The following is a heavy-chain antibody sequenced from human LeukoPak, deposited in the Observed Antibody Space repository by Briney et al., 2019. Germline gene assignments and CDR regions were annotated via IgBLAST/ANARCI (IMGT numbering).Heavy chain of an antibody. Sequence: ASVKVSCKASGYTFTSYDINWVRQATGQGLEWMGWMNPNSGNTGYAQKFQGRVTITRNTSISTAYMELSSLRSEDTAVYYCANSADDFWSGYYAFDIWGQGTMVTVSS. CDR3: ANSADDFWSGYYAFDI. CDR2: MNPNSGNT. V-gene: IGHV1-8*03. D-gene: IGHD3-3*01. J-gene: IGHJ3*02. CDR1: GYTFTSYD.